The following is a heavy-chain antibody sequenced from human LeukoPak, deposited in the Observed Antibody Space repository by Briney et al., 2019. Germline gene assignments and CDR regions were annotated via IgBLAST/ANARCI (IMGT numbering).Heavy chain of an antibody. CDR3: ARDPSRDIVLMVYADVYGMDV. CDR1: GGTFSSYA. Sequence: SVKVSCKASGGTFSSYAISWVRQAPGQGLEWMGRIIPIFGIANYAQKFQGRVTITADKSTSTAYMELSSMRSEDTAVYYCARDPSRDIVLMVYADVYGMDVWGQGTTVTVSS. D-gene: IGHD2-8*01. CDR2: IIPIFGIA. V-gene: IGHV1-69*04. J-gene: IGHJ6*02.